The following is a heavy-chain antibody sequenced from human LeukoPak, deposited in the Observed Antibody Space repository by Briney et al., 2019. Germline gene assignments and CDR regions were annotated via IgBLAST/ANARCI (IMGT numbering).Heavy chain of an antibody. J-gene: IGHJ6*02. Sequence: SGTLSLTLAVYGGSLSGYYWCWIGQPPGKGVEWIGEINHSGSTNYNPSLKSRVTISVDTSKNQFSLKVSSVTAADTAVYYCAGDTYDSSGHYSHRGYYGMDVWGQGTTVTVSS. D-gene: IGHD3-22*01. CDR3: AGDTYDSSGHYSHRGYYGMDV. V-gene: IGHV4-34*01. CDR2: INHSGST. CDR1: GGSLSGYY.